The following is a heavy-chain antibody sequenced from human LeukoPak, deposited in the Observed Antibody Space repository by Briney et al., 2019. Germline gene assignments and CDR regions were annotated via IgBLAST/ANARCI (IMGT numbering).Heavy chain of an antibody. CDR3: ASAFSSSSGRWFDP. J-gene: IGHJ5*02. D-gene: IGHD6-6*01. CDR1: GFTFSSYW. Sequence: GESLKISCAASGFTFSSYWMHWVRQAPGKGLVWVSRINSDGSSTSYADSVKGRFTISRDNAKNTLHLQMNSLRAEDTAVYYCASAFSSSSGRWFDPWGQGTLVTVSS. V-gene: IGHV3-74*01. CDR2: INSDGSST.